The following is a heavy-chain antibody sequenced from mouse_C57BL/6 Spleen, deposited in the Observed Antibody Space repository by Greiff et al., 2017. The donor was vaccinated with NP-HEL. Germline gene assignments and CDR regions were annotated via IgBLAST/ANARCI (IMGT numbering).Heavy chain of an antibody. V-gene: IGHV3-6*01. Sequence: EVKLQESGPGLVKPSQSLSLTCSVTGYSITSGYYWNWIRQFPGNKLEWMGYISYDGSNNYNPSLKNRISITRDTPKNQFFLTLNSVTTEDTATYYCARAMVTTTTGFDYWGQGTTLTVSS. CDR2: ISYDGSN. CDR1: GYSITSGYY. CDR3: ARAMVTTTTGFDY. J-gene: IGHJ2*01. D-gene: IGHD2-2*01.